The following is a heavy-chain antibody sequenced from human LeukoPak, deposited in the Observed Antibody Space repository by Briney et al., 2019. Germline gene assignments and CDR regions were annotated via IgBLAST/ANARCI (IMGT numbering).Heavy chain of an antibody. D-gene: IGHD2-15*01. CDR3: ARDRGRGLYYYMDV. CDR1: GSTFSSYA. Sequence: PGGSLRLSCAASGSTFSSYAMHWVRQAPGKGLEWVAVISYDGSNKYYADSVKGRFTISRDNSKNTLYLQMNSLRAEDTAVYYCARDRGRGLYYYMDVWGKGPRSPSP. CDR2: ISYDGSNK. V-gene: IGHV3-30-3*01. J-gene: IGHJ6*03.